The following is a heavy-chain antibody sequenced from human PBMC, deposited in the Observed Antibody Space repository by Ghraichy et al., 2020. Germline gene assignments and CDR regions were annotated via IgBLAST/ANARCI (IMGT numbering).Heavy chain of an antibody. V-gene: IGHV3-48*02. Sequence: GGSLRLSCAASGFTFSSYSMNWVRQAPGKGLEWVSYISSSSSTIYYADSVKGRFTISRDNAKNSLYLQMNSLRDEDTAVYYCARDRSMGYYGSGSYNQLDYWGQGTLVTVSS. J-gene: IGHJ4*02. CDR1: GFTFSSYS. CDR3: ARDRSMGYYGSGSYNQLDY. D-gene: IGHD3-10*01. CDR2: ISSSSSTI.